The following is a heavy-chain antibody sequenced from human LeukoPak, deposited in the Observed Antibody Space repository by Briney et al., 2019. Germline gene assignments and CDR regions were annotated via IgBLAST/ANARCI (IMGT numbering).Heavy chain of an antibody. V-gene: IGHV1-2*02. CDR3: AREGARGYSYALRY. Sequence: ASVKVSCRASGYTFTGYYMHWVRQAPGQGLEWMGWINPNSGGTNYAQKFQGRVTMTRDTSISTAYMELSRLRSDDTAVYYCAREGARGYSYALRYWGQGTLVTVSS. CDR2: INPNSGGT. CDR1: GYTFTGYY. D-gene: IGHD5-18*01. J-gene: IGHJ4*02.